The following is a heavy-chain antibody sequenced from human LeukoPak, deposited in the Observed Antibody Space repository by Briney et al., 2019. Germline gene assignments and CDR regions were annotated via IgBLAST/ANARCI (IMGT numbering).Heavy chain of an antibody. Sequence: SVKVSCKASGGTFSSYAISWVRQAPGQGLEWMGGIIPIFGTANYAQKFQGRVTITADESTSTAYMELTSLRSEDTAVYYCARDPCGGGDCYSVPEYFQHWGQGTLVTVSS. CDR1: GGTFSSYA. V-gene: IGHV1-69*13. J-gene: IGHJ1*01. CDR3: ARDPCGGGDCYSVPEYFQH. D-gene: IGHD2-21*01. CDR2: IIPIFGTA.